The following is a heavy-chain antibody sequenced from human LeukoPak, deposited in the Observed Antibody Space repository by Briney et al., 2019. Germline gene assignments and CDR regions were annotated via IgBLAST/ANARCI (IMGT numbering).Heavy chain of an antibody. J-gene: IGHJ4*02. D-gene: IGHD3-10*01. CDR2: IYPGDSDT. CDR3: ASSLYGSGSYYFDY. V-gene: IGHV5-51*01. Sequence: ASVKVSCKASGGTFSSYAISWVRQMPGKGLEWMGIIYPGDSDTRYSPSFQGQVTISADKSISTAYLQWSSLKASDTAMYYCASSLYGSGSYYFDYWGQGTLVTVSS. CDR1: GGTFSSYA.